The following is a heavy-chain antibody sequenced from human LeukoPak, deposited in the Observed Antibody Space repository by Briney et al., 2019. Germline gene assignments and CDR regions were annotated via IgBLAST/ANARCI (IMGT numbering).Heavy chain of an antibody. CDR3: ARDLGDGYPIYFDY. J-gene: IGHJ4*02. D-gene: IGHD5-24*01. CDR2: IIPILGIA. CDR1: GYTFTSYY. V-gene: IGHV1-69*04. Sequence: SVKVSCKASGYTFTSYYMHWVRQAPGQGLEWMGRIIPILGIANYAQKFQGRVTITADKSTSTAYMELSSLRSEDTAVYYCARDLGDGYPIYFDYWGQGTLVTVSS.